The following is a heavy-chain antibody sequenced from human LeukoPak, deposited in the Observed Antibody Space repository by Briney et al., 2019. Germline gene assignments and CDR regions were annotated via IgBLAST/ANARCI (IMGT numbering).Heavy chain of an antibody. CDR2: ISSSSSYI. CDR1: GFTFSSYS. Sequence: KPGGSLRLSCAASGFTFSSYSMNWVRQAPGKGLEWVSSISSSSSYIYYADSVKGRFTISRDNAKNSLYLQMNSLRAEDTAVYYCARGRGIGDGYILPFGYWGQGTLVTVSS. V-gene: IGHV3-21*01. CDR3: ARGRGIGDGYILPFGY. J-gene: IGHJ4*02. D-gene: IGHD5-24*01.